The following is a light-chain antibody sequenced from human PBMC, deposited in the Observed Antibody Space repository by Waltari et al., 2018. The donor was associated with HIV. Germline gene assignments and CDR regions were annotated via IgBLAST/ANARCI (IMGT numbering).Light chain of an antibody. Sequence: QSVLTQPPSVSGAPGQRVTISCTGPSPHIGAGFDFHWYQQLPGKVPKVLIYNNTDRPSGVPDRFSGSKSATSASLAITGLQAEDEANYYCQSYDISLSGWVFGGGTKLTVL. CDR1: SPHIGAGFD. CDR3: QSYDISLSGWV. J-gene: IGLJ2*01. CDR2: NNT. V-gene: IGLV1-40*01.